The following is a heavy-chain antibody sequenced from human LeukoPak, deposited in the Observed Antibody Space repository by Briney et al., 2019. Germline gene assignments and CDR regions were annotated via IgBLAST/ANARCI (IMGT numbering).Heavy chain of an antibody. J-gene: IGHJ4*02. CDR1: GYSFTSYW. CDR3: ARGFDSSGYYYGY. D-gene: IGHD3-22*01. CDR2: IYPADSDT. V-gene: IGHV5-51*01. Sequence: GESLKISCKGSGYSFTSYWIGWVRQMLGKGLEWMGIIYPADSDTRYSPSFQGQVTISADKSISTAYLQWSSLKASDTAIYYCARGFDSSGYYYGYWGQGTLVTVSS.